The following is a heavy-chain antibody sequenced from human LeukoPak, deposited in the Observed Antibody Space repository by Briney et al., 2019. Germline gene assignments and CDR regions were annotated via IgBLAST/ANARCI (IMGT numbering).Heavy chain of an antibody. Sequence: EASVTVSFKASGYTFSNKGISWVRQAPGQGLEWMGWISGYNGHTKYAQKFQGRVTMTTDTSTSTAYMELTSLTSDDTAVYYCARDKDLGAVAGTFDYWGQGTLVTVSS. D-gene: IGHD6-19*01. J-gene: IGHJ4*02. CDR3: ARDKDLGAVAGTFDY. V-gene: IGHV1-18*01. CDR1: GYTFSNKG. CDR2: ISGYNGHT.